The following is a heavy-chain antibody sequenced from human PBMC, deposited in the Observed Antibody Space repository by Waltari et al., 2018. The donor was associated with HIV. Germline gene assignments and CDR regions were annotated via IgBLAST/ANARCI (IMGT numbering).Heavy chain of an antibody. D-gene: IGHD2-8*01. CDR2: IKQDGIEK. Sequence: EVQLVESGGGLVQPGGSLRLSCAASGFTFSLYWMSWVRQAPGKGLEWVANIKQDGIEKHYVDSVKGRFTISRDNAKKSLYLQMNSLRAEDTAVYYCARMGLMMYAIGAFDIWGQGTMVTVSS. J-gene: IGHJ3*02. CDR1: GFTFSLYW. CDR3: ARMGLMMYAIGAFDI. V-gene: IGHV3-7*01.